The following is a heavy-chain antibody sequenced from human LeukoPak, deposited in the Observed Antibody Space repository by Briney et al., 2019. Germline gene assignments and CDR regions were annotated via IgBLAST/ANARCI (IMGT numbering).Heavy chain of an antibody. D-gene: IGHD4/OR15-4a*01. Sequence: ASVKVSCKASGGTFSSFAISWVRQAPGQGLEWMGWISAYNGNTKYAQKFQGRVTMTTDTSTNTAYMELRSLRSDDTAVYYCARDYGVPTGMDVWGQGTTVTVSS. J-gene: IGHJ6*02. V-gene: IGHV1-18*01. CDR3: ARDYGVPTGMDV. CDR2: ISAYNGNT. CDR1: GGTFSSFA.